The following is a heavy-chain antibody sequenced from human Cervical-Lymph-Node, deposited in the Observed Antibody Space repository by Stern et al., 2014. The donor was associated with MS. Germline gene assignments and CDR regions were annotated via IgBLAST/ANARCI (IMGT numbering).Heavy chain of an antibody. J-gene: IGHJ4*02. CDR3: AKLGFKTGTSY. V-gene: IGHV3-30*18. Sequence: MQLVESGGGVVQPGRSLRLSCAASGFTFSSYGMHWVRQAPGKGLEWVAGISHDGSNKSYGDSVKGRFTISRDNSKNTLYLQMSSLRPEDTALYYCAKLGFKTGTSYWGQGTLVTVSS. CDR2: ISHDGSNK. CDR1: GFTFSSYG. D-gene: IGHD1-7*01.